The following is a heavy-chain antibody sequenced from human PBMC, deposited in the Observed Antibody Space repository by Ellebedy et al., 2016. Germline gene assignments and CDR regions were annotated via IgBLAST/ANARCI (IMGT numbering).Heavy chain of an antibody. CDR1: GGSISSSSYY. J-gene: IGHJ3*02. D-gene: IGHD6-13*01. Sequence: SETLSLTCTVSGGSISSSSYYWGWIRQPPGKGLEWIGSIYYSGSTYYNPSLKSRVTISVDTSKNQFSLKLSSVTAADTAVYYCSRITAAGSGDDAFDIWGQGTMVIVSS. CDR3: SRITAAGSGDDAFDI. CDR2: IYYSGST. V-gene: IGHV4-39*07.